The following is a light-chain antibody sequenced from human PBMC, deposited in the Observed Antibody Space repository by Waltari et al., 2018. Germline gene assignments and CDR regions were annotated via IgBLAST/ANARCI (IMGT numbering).Light chain of an antibody. CDR1: SSDVGGYHY. CDR2: DVS. V-gene: IGLV2-11*01. J-gene: IGLJ1*01. Sequence: QSALTQPRSVSGSPGQSVTISCTGTSSDVGGYHYVSWYQQHPGKAPKLMIYDVSKRPSGVPDRFSGSKSGNTASLTISGLQAEDEADYYCCSYAGSSFNVFGTGTKVTVL. CDR3: CSYAGSSFNV.